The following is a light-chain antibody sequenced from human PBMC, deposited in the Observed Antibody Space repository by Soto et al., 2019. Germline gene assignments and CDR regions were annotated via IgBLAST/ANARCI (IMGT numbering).Light chain of an antibody. J-gene: IGLJ2*01. CDR1: SSDVGGYNY. CDR3: TSYTSITTVV. CDR2: DVS. Sequence: QSALTQPASVSGSPGQSITISCTGTSSDVGGYNYVSWYQQHPDKAPKLVIYDVSNRPSGVSNRFSGSKSGNTASLTISGLQAEDEADYFCTSYTSITTVVFGGGTKLTVL. V-gene: IGLV2-14*01.